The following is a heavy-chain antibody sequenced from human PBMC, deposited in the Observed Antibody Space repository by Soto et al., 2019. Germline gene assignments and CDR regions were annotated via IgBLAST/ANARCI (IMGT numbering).Heavy chain of an antibody. Sequence: ASVKVSCKASGYTFTSYSMHWVRQAPGQGLEWMGIINPSSGRTSYAQNFQGRVTMTSDTSTSIVYMEMSSLKSEDTAVYYCARDHNFGFILYAMDVCGQRTTVTVCS. J-gene: IGHJ6*02. V-gene: IGHV1-46*01. D-gene: IGHD2-15*01. CDR2: INPSSGRT. CDR1: GYTFTSYS. CDR3: ARDHNFGFILYAMDV.